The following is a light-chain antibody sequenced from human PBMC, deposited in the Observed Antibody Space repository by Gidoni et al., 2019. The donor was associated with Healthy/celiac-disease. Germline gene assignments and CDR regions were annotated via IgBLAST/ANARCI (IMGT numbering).Light chain of an antibody. V-gene: IGKV3-15*01. CDR2: GAS. Sequence: ELVLTHSPATLSVSPGERATLTCRASQRGSSNLARYQQKPGQAPRLLIYGASTRATGSPARISGSGCGTEYTLTISSLQSEDFAVYYCQQYNNWPSWTFGQGTKVEIK. CDR1: QRGSSN. J-gene: IGKJ1*01. CDR3: QQYNNWPSWT.